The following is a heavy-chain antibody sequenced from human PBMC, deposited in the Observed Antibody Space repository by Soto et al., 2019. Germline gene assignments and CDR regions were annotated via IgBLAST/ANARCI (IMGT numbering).Heavy chain of an antibody. CDR3: ARDIASYAYGEGY. CDR1: GGSINRYW. Sequence: SETLSLTCTVSGGSINRYWRSWIRQPAGKGLEWIGRVYSGGTTDYNPSLNSRATMSVETSKNQFSLKLSSVTAADTAVYYCARDIASYAYGEGYWGQGIRVTVSS. V-gene: IGHV4-4*07. CDR2: VYSGGTT. D-gene: IGHD2-21*01. J-gene: IGHJ4*02.